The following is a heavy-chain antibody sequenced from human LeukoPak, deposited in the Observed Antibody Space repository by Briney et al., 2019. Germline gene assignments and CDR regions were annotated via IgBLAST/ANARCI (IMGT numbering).Heavy chain of an antibody. J-gene: IGHJ4*02. CDR2: IYHSGST. V-gene: IGHV4-30-2*01. CDR1: GGSISSGGYS. Sequence: TPSETLSLTCAVSGGSISSGGYSWSWIRQPPGKGLEWIGYIYHSGSTYYNPSLKSRVTISVDRSKNQFSLKLSSVTAADTAVYYCARGWDGIAVAGSFDYWGQGTLVTVSS. D-gene: IGHD6-19*01. CDR3: ARGWDGIAVAGSFDY.